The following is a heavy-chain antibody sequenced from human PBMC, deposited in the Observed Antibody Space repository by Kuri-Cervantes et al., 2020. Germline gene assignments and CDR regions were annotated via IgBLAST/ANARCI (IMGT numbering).Heavy chain of an antibody. CDR3: ARTPLSTVAYMDV. CDR1: GGSINSYY. Sequence: SETLSLTCTVSGGSINSYYWSWIRQPPGKGLEWIGYIYYSGSTNYNPSLKSRVTISVDTSKNQFSLRLSSLAAADTAIYYCARTPLSTVAYMDVWGQGTTVTVSS. V-gene: IGHV4-59*08. CDR2: IYYSGST. D-gene: IGHD4-23*01. J-gene: IGHJ6*03.